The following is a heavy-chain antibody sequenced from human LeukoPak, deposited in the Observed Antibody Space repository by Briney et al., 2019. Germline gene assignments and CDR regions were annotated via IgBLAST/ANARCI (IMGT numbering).Heavy chain of an antibody. CDR2: ISGSGDTT. CDR3: AKRAAYSRSSLVLPFDAFDL. J-gene: IGHJ3*01. V-gene: IGHV3-23*01. D-gene: IGHD6-6*01. Sequence: QTGGSLRLSCAASGFTFSNYAMRWVRQAPGKGLEWVSGISGSGDTTYYADSVKGRFTISRDNSNNTLYLQMNSLRAEDTAVYYCAKRAAYSRSSLVLPFDAFDLWGQGTMVTVSS. CDR1: GFTFSNYA.